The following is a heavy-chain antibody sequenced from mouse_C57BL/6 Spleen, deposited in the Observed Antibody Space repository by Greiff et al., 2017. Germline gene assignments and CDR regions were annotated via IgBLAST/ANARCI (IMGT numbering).Heavy chain of an antibody. Sequence: VQLQQSGPELVKPGDSVKISCKASGYSFTGYFMNWVMQSHGKSLEWIGRINPYNGDTFYNQKFKGKATLTVDKSSSTAHMELRSLTSEDSAVYYCARNYYGSSWAMGYWGQGTSVTVSS. J-gene: IGHJ4*01. V-gene: IGHV1-20*01. D-gene: IGHD1-1*01. CDR1: GYSFTGYF. CDR3: ARNYYGSSWAMGY. CDR2: INPYNGDT.